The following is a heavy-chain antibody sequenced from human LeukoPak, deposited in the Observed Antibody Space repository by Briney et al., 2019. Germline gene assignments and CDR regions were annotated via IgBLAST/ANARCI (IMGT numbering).Heavy chain of an antibody. CDR1: GFTFSSYA. J-gene: IGHJ3*02. Sequence: GGSLRLSCAASGFTFSSYAMSWIRQAPGKGLEWIAAIGGSGGTTYYADSVKGRFTISRDNSRNTLFLQTNSLRAEDTAVYYCAKQQGSGWAFDIWGQGTMVTVSS. CDR2: IGGSGGTT. V-gene: IGHV3-23*01. CDR3: AKQQGSGWAFDI. D-gene: IGHD6-19*01.